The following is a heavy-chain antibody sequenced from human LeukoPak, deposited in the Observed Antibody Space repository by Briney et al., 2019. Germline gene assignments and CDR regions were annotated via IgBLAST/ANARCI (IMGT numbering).Heavy chain of an antibody. J-gene: IGHJ4*02. Sequence: SQTLSLTCPVSGGSISSGGYYWSWIRQPPGKGLEWIGEINHRGSTNYNPSPKSRVTISVDTSKNQFSLKLSTVTAADTAVYYCARGRSGIAVAGPGRYFDYWGQGTLVTVSS. CDR3: ARGRSGIAVAGPGRYFDY. CDR1: GGSISSGGYY. V-gene: IGHV4-30-2*01. CDR2: INHRGST. D-gene: IGHD6-19*01.